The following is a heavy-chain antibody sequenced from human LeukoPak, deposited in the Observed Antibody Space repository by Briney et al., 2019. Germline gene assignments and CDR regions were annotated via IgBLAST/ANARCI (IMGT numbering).Heavy chain of an antibody. J-gene: IGHJ4*02. D-gene: IGHD3-22*01. CDR1: GFTFSSYS. Sequence: PGGSLRLSCAASGFTFSSYSMNWVRQAPGEGLEWVSSISSSSYIYYADSVKGRFTISRDNAKNSLYLQMNSLRAEDTAVYYCARGAPYYDSSGYYLPDYFDYWGQGTLVTVSS. CDR2: ISSSSYI. V-gene: IGHV3-21*01. CDR3: ARGAPYYDSSGYYLPDYFDY.